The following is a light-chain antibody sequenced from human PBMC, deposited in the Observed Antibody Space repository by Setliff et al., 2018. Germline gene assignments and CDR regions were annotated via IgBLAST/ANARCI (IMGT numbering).Light chain of an antibody. CDR1: SSDVGAYNY. CDR2: DVR. V-gene: IGLV2-11*01. J-gene: IGLJ1*01. CDR3: CSYTGFSYV. Sequence: QSVLTQPRSVSGSPGRSVTISCTGTSSDVGAYNYVSWYRQHPGKVPKLMIYDVRRRPSGVPDRFSGSKSGNTASLTISGLQAEDEADYYCCSYTGFSYVFGSGTKVTVL.